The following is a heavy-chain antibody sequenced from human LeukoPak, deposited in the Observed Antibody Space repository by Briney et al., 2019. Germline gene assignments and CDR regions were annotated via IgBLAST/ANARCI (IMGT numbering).Heavy chain of an antibody. V-gene: IGHV4-31*03. J-gene: IGHJ4*02. D-gene: IGHD5-12*01. CDR3: AREVATRGYFDY. Sequence: TLSLTCTVSGGSISSGAYYWSWIRQHPGKGXXWIGYIYYSGSTYYNPSLKSRVTISIDTSTNQFSLKLSSVTAADTAVYYCAREVATRGYFDYWGQGTLVTVSS. CDR2: IYYSGST. CDR1: GGSISSGAYY.